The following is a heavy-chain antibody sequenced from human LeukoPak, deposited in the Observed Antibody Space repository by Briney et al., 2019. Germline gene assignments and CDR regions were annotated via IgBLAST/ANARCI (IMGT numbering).Heavy chain of an antibody. Sequence: PGRSLRLSCAASGFTFSSYAMHWVRQAPGKGLEWVAVIPYDGSNKYYADSVKGRFTISRDNSKNTLYLQMNSLRAEDTAVYYCAKQWLPTGTYYFDYWGQGTLVTVSS. D-gene: IGHD6-19*01. CDR2: IPYDGSNK. J-gene: IGHJ4*02. V-gene: IGHV3-30-3*01. CDR3: AKQWLPTGTYYFDY. CDR1: GFTFSSYA.